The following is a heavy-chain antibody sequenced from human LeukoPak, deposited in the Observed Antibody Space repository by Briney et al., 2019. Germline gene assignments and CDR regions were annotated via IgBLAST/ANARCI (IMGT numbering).Heavy chain of an antibody. V-gene: IGHV4-34*01. Sequence: SETLSLTCAVYGGSFSGYYWSWIRQPPGKGLEWIGSIYYSGSTYYNPSLKSRVTISVDTSKNQFSLKLSSVTAADTAVYYCARGEWELFAFDIWGQGTMVAVSS. CDR3: ARGEWELFAFDI. CDR2: IYYSGST. CDR1: GGSFSGYY. D-gene: IGHD1-26*01. J-gene: IGHJ3*02.